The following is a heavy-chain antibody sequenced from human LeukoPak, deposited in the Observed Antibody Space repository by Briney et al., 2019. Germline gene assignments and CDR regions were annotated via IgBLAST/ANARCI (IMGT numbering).Heavy chain of an antibody. CDR2: ISNDGRKT. Sequence: GGSLRLSCAASGFTFSSYGIHWVRQAPGKGLEWVTVISNDGRKTYYADSVKGRFTISRDNAKNLVYLQLNSLRAEDTAIYYCARDREEKARIGGMDVWGQGTTVIVSS. CDR3: ARDREEKARIGGMDV. V-gene: IGHV3-30*04. J-gene: IGHJ6*02. CDR1: GFTFSSYG. D-gene: IGHD3-16*01.